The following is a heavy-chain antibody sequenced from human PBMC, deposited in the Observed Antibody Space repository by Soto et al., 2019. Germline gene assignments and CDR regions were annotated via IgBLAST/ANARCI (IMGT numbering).Heavy chain of an antibody. J-gene: IGHJ4*02. CDR1: GGSISSGGHY. V-gene: IGHV4-31*03. CDR2: IYYSGST. CDR3: ATVTEYYDILTGYYTQYYFDY. Sequence: SETLSLTCTVSGGSISSGGHYWSWIRQHPGKGLEWIGYIYYSGSTYYNPSLKSRVTISVDTSKNQLSLKLSSVTAADTAVYYCATVTEYYDILTGYYTQYYFDYWGQGTLVTVSS. D-gene: IGHD3-9*01.